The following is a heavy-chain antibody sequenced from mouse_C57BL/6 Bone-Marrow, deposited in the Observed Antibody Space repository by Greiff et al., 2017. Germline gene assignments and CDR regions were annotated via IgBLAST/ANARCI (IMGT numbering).Heavy chain of an antibody. CDR2: ILPGSGST. J-gene: IGHJ3*01. V-gene: IGHV1-9*01. CDR1: GYTFTGYW. CDR3: ARGGGGRWFAY. Sequence: QVQLQQSGAELMKPGASVKLSCKATGYTFTGYWIEWVKQRPGHGLELIGEILPGSGSTNYNEKFKGKATFTADTSSNTAYMQLSSLTTEDSASDYCARGGGGRWFAYWGQGTLVTVSA.